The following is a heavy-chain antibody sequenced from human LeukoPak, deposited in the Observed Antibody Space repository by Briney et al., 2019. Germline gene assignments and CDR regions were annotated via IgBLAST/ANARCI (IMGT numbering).Heavy chain of an antibody. Sequence: SETLSLTCTVSGGSISSYYWGWIRQPPGKGLEWIGYIYYSGSTNYNPSLKSRVTISVDTSKNQFSLKLSSVTAADTAVYYCAREGLDTYYCDSSGPFDYWGQGTLVTVSS. CDR1: GGSISSYY. CDR3: AREGLDTYYCDSSGPFDY. J-gene: IGHJ4*02. D-gene: IGHD3-22*01. CDR2: IYYSGST. V-gene: IGHV4-59*01.